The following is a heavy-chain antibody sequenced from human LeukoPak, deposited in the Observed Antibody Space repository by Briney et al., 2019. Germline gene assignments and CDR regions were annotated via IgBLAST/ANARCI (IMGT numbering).Heavy chain of an antibody. CDR3: ARDVVGSYGTKALDD. V-gene: IGHV1-69*13. D-gene: IGHD2-21*01. Sequence: SVKVSCKASGGTFSSYLISWVRQAPGQGLEWMGGIIPIIGTADYTQKFQDRVTITADDSTTTAYMELRSLRSDDTAIYYCARDVVGSYGTKALDDWGQGTLVIVSA. CDR2: IIPIIGTA. CDR1: GGTFSSYL. J-gene: IGHJ4*02.